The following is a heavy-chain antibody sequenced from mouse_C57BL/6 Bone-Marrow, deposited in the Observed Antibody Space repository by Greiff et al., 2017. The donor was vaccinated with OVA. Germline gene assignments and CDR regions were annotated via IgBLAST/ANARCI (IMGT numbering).Heavy chain of an antibody. J-gene: IGHJ2*01. CDR3: ARSNLLLRPFDVYFDY. D-gene: IGHD1-1*01. Sequence: QVQLQQPGAELVKPGASVKLSCKASGYTFTSYWMHWVKQRPGQGLEWIGMIHPNSGSTNYNEKFKSKATLIVDKSSSTAYMQLSSLTSEDSAVYYCARSNLLLRPFDVYFDYWGQGTTLTVSS. V-gene: IGHV1-64*01. CDR1: GYTFTSYW. CDR2: IHPNSGST.